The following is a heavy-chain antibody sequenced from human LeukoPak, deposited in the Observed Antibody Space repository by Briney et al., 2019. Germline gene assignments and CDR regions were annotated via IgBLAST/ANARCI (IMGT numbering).Heavy chain of an antibody. CDR2: IYYSGST. V-gene: IGHV4-59*12. CDR3: ARARDRYPYYYYGMDV. Sequence: PSETLSLTCTVSGGSISSYYWSWIRQPPGKGLEWIGYIYYSGSTNYNPSLKSRVTISVDTSKNQFSLKLSSVTAADTAVYYCARARDRYPYYYYGMDVWGQGTTVTVSS. CDR1: GGSISSYY. D-gene: IGHD2-2*02. J-gene: IGHJ6*02.